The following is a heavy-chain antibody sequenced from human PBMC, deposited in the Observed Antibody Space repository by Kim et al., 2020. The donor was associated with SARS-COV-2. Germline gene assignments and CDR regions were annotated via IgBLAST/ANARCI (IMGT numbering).Heavy chain of an antibody. CDR3: AREPYTAMAPYFDY. J-gene: IGHJ4*02. CDR2: ISSSSSYI. Sequence: GGSLRLSCAASGFTFSSYSMNWVRQAPGKGLEWVSSISSSSSYIYYADSVKGRFTISRDNAKNSLYLQMNSLRAEDTAVYYCAREPYTAMAPYFDYWGQGTLVTVSS. V-gene: IGHV3-21*01. CDR1: GFTFSSYS. D-gene: IGHD5-18*01.